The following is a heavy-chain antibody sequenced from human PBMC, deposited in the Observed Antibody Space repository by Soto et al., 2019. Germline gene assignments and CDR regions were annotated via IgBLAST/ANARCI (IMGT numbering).Heavy chain of an antibody. J-gene: IGHJ6*02. CDR3: ARNRLRQYYYGMDV. D-gene: IGHD3-10*01. V-gene: IGHV5-51*01. CDR2: IYPGDSDT. CDR1: GCSVANYW. Sequence: GQSLKLSCQGSGCSVANYWSAWVRQKSGKGLEWVGVIYPGDSDTRYSPSFRGQVTISADKSISHVYLQWSSLKASDTAMYYCARNRLRQYYYGMDVWGQGTTVTVSS.